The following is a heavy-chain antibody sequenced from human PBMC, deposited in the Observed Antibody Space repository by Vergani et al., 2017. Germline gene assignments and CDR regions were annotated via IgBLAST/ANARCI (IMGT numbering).Heavy chain of an antibody. J-gene: IGHJ4*02. CDR1: GFTFSSYA. V-gene: IGHV3-23*01. Sequence: EVQLLESGGGLVQPGGSLRLSCAASGFTFSSYAMSWVRQAPGKGLEWVSAISGSSGSTYYADSVKGRFTISRDNSKNTLYLQMNSLRAEDTAVYYCAKDPGYYGSGSYCDYWGQGTLVTVSS. CDR2: ISGSSGST. CDR3: AKDPGYYGSGSYCDY. D-gene: IGHD3-10*01.